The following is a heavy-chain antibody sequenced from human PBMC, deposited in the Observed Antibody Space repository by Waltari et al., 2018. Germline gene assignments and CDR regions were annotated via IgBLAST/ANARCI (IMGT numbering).Heavy chain of an antibody. J-gene: IGHJ4*02. V-gene: IGHV3-7*02. Sequence: EVQLVESGGGLVQPGGSLRLSCAASGFTFSNCWMSWVRQAPGKGLEWVANIIQDGSENYYVDSVKGRFTISRDNAKNSLFLQMNSLRAEDTAVYYCAKMVRGGFDYWGQGTLFTVSS. CDR2: IIQDGSEN. CDR1: GFTFSNCW. D-gene: IGHD3-10*01. CDR3: AKMVRGGFDY.